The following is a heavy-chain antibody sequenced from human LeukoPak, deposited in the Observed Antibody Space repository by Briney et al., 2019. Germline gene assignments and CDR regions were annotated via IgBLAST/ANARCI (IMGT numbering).Heavy chain of an antibody. CDR2: ISGSGDST. V-gene: IGHV3-23*01. CDR1: GFTFSSYA. CDR3: TRDSREYTSSYV. D-gene: IGHD6-6*01. J-gene: IGHJ4*02. Sequence: GGSLRLSCAASGFTFSSYAMSWVRQAPGKGLEWVSAISGSGDSTYYGDSVKGRFTISRDNSKNTLYLQMNSLSAEDTAIYYCTRDSREYTSSYVWGQGTLVTVSS.